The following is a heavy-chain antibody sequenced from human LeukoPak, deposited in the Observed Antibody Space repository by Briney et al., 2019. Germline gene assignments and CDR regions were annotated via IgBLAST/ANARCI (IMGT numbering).Heavy chain of an antibody. J-gene: IGHJ4*02. CDR1: GYTFTSYY. CDR2: INPSGGST. CDR3: ARLPVGATPYYFDY. V-gene: IGHV1-46*01. Sequence: ASVKVSCKASGYTFTSYYMHWVRQAPGQGLEWMGIINPSGGSTSYAQKFQGRVTMTRDMSTSTVYMELRSLRSDDTAVYYCARLPVGATPYYFDYWGQGTLVTVSS. D-gene: IGHD1-26*01.